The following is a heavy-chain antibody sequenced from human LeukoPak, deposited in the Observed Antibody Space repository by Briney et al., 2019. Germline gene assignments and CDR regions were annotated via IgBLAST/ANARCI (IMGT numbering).Heavy chain of an antibody. V-gene: IGHV4-59*01. CDR2: IYHSGTT. Sequence: SETLSLTCTVSGGSISSYYWTWIRQPPGKGLEWIGYIYHSGTTNYNPSLKSRVTISADTSKSQFSLKLNSVTAAGTAVYYCAQKAPYSPGYSQHWGQGTLVTVSS. D-gene: IGHD2-15*01. J-gene: IGHJ1*01. CDR1: GGSISSYY. CDR3: AQKAPYSPGYSQH.